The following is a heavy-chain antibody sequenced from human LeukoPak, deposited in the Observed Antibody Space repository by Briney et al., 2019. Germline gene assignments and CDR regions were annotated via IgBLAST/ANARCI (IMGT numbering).Heavy chain of an antibody. CDR3: ARGRGSSGLGGFDY. D-gene: IGHD6-6*01. CDR2: IYYSGST. J-gene: IGHJ4*02. CDR1: GGSISSYY. Sequence: SETLSLTCTVSGGSISSYYWSWIRQPPGKGLEWIGYIYYSGSTNYNPSLKSRVTISVDTSKNQFSLKLSSVTAADTAVYYCARGRGSSGLGGFDYWGQGTLVTASS. V-gene: IGHV4-59*01.